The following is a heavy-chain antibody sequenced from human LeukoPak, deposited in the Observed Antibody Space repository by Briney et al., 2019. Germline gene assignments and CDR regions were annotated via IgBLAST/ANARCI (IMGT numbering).Heavy chain of an antibody. D-gene: IGHD2-2*01. Sequence: GGSLRLSCAASGFTFRNYYMSWIRQAPGKGLEWVSYISSSGDTIYYADSVKGRFTISRVNAKNSLYLQMNSLRAEDTAVYYCARDGCSSTSCCADYWGQGTLVTVSS. CDR1: GFTFRNYY. V-gene: IGHV3-11*04. CDR2: ISSSGDTI. J-gene: IGHJ4*02. CDR3: ARDGCSSTSCCADY.